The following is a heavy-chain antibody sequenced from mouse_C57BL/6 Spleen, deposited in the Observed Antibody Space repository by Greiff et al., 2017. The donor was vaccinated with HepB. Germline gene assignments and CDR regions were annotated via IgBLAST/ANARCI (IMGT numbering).Heavy chain of an antibody. V-gene: IGHV5-9-1*02. CDR3: TREGNYGFAY. CDR1: GFTFSSYA. J-gene: IGHJ3*01. CDR2: ISSGGDYI. Sequence: VQLKESGEGLVKPGGSLKLSCAASGFTFSSYAMSWVRQTPEKRLEWVAYISSGGDYIYYADTVKGRFTISRDNARNTLYLQMSSLKSEDTAMYYCTREGNYGFAYWGQGTLVTVSA. D-gene: IGHD2-1*01.